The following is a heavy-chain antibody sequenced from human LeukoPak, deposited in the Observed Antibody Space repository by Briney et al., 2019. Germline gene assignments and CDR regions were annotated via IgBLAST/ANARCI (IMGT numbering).Heavy chain of an antibody. CDR2: IDPSDSYT. Sequence: ESLRISCKGSGYSFTNYWITWVRQMPGKGREWMGRIDPSDSYTKYSPSFQGHVTISADKSISTAFLQWSSLKASDTAMYYCARHEMATRVGSFDYWGQGTLVTVSS. CDR1: GYSFTNYW. J-gene: IGHJ4*02. D-gene: IGHD5-24*01. CDR3: ARHEMATRVGSFDY. V-gene: IGHV5-10-1*01.